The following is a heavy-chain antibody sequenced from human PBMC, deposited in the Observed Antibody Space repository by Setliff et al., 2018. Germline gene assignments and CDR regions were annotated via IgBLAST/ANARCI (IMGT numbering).Heavy chain of an antibody. CDR1: GYNFANHW. Sequence: PGESLKISCQASGYNFANHWIAWVRLMPGKGLEYMGRIDPGDSYADYSPSFEGLVTISADKSRTTAYLQWSSLKASDTAMYYCARRIYDSASYIFDYWGQGTLVTVSS. CDR2: IDPGDSYA. J-gene: IGHJ4*02. CDR3: ARRIYDSASYIFDY. V-gene: IGHV5-10-1*01. D-gene: IGHD3-3*01.